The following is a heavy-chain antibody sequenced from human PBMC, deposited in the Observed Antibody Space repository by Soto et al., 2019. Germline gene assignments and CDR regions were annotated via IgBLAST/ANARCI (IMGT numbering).Heavy chain of an antibody. D-gene: IGHD1-26*01. CDR3: ATQEVGGSYVYTFDP. Sequence: SETQSLTCTVSGGNMGRGDYYWSWIRQPPGKGLEWIGSIYYSGSTYYNPSLKSRVTISVDTSKNQFSLKLSSVTAADTAVYYCATQEVGGSYVYTFDPWGQGTLVTVSS. CDR1: GGNMGRGDYY. CDR2: IYYSGST. J-gene: IGHJ5*02. V-gene: IGHV4-39*01.